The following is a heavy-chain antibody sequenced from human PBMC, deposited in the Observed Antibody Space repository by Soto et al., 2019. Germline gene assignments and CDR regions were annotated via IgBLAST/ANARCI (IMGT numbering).Heavy chain of an antibody. CDR3: ARGYIVATIRYFDY. CDR1: GGSFSGYC. V-gene: IGHV4-34*01. D-gene: IGHD5-12*01. CDR2: INHSGST. Sequence: SETLSLTCAVYGGSFSGYCWSWIRQPPGKGLEWIGEINHSGSTNYNPSLKSRVTISVDTSKNQFSLKLSSVTAADTAVYYCARGYIVATIRYFDYWGQGTLVTVSS. J-gene: IGHJ4*02.